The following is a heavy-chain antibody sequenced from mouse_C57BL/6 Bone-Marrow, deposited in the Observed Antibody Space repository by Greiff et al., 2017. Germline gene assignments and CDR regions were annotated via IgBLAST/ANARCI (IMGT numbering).Heavy chain of an antibody. V-gene: IGHV5-6*02. CDR2: ISSGGSYT. CDR1: GFTFSSYG. J-gene: IGHJ4*01. CDR3: ASPPYYYAMDY. Sequence: DVKLVESGGDLVKPGGSLKLSCAASGFTFSSYGMSWVRQTPDKRLEWVATISSGGSYTYYPDSVKGRFTISRDNAKNTLYLQMSSLKSEDTAMYYCASPPYYYAMDYWGQGTSVTVSS.